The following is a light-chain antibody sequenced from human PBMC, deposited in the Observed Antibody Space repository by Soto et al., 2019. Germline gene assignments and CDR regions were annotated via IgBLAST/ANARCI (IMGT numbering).Light chain of an antibody. CDR1: QSITNS. J-gene: IGKJ5*01. CDR2: DAS. CDR3: QQRSNWPPIT. V-gene: IGKV3-11*01. Sequence: EIVLTQSPATLSLSPGARATISCRASQSITNSFAWYQQKPGQPPRLLISDASNRATGIPARFSGSESGTDLTLTSPRRGPEDFAVYYCQQRSNWPPITFGQGKRLEI.